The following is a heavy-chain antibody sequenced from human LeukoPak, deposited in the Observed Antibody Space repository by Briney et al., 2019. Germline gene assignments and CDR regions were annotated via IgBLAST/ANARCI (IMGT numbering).Heavy chain of an antibody. V-gene: IGHV4-39*01. CDR2: IYYSGII. CDR1: AGSISSSSYY. D-gene: IGHD2-15*01. J-gene: IGHJ4*02. CDR3: ARQSRSGGPGHY. Sequence: SETLSLTCTVSAGSISSSSYYWGWIRQPPGKGLAWIGSIYYSGIIYYNPSLKSRVTISVDTSKNQFSLNLSSVTAADTAVYYCARQSRSGGPGHYWGQGTLVTVSS.